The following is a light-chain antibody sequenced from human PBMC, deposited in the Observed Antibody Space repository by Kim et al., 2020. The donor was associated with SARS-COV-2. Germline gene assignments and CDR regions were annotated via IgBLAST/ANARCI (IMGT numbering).Light chain of an antibody. CDR3: QQGYSTPLP. V-gene: IGKV1-39*01. CDR2: AAS. J-gene: IGKJ4*01. Sequence: DIQMTQSPSSLSASVGDRVTITCRASQSISSYLNWYQQKPGKAPKLLIYAASSLQSGVPSRFSGSGSGTDFTLTISSLQPEDFATYYCQQGYSTPLPFGGGTKLELK. CDR1: QSISSY.